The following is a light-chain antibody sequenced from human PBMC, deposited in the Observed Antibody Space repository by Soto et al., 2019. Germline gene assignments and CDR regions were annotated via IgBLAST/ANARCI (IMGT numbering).Light chain of an antibody. V-gene: IGKV3D-20*02. CDR3: QQRSNWPSIT. CDR2: DAS. CDR1: QSVSSSY. J-gene: IGKJ1*01. Sequence: EIVLTQSPGTLSLSPGERATLSCRASQSVSSSYLAWYQQKPGQAPRLLIYDASNRATGIPARFSGSGSGTDFTLTINSLEPEDFAVYYCQQRSNWPSITFGQGTKVDIK.